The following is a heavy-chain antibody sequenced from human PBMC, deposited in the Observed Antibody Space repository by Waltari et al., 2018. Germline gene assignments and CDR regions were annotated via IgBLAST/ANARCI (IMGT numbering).Heavy chain of an antibody. J-gene: IGHJ4*02. CDR3: AKVSGSYAAVDY. CDR2: ISGSGGST. V-gene: IGHV3-23*01. Sequence: EVQLLESGGGLVQPGGSLRPSCAASGFTLSSYDISWVRQAPGKGLEWVSAISGSGGSTYYADSVKGRFTISRDNSKNTLYLQMNSLRAEDTAVYYCAKVSGSYAAVDYWGQGTLVTVSS. D-gene: IGHD1-26*01. CDR1: GFTLSSYD.